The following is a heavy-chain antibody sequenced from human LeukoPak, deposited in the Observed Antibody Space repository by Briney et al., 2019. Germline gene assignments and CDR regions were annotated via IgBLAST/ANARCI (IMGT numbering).Heavy chain of an antibody. V-gene: IGHV4-39*01. Sequence: KPSETLSLTCTVSGGSISSSSYYWGWIRQPPGQGLEWVGSINYSGSTYYNPSLKSRATTSVDTSKNQFSLKLSSVTAADTAVYYCARLAGNTILDYAFDIWGQGTMVTVSS. J-gene: IGHJ3*02. CDR3: ARLAGNTILDYAFDI. CDR2: INYSGST. CDR1: GGSISSSSYY. D-gene: IGHD3-3*01.